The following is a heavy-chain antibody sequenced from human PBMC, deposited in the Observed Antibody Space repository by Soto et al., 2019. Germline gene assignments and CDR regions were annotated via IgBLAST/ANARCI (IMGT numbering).Heavy chain of an antibody. CDR3: ARRRGGFGGGWTTPYCDF. J-gene: IGHJ4*02. V-gene: IGHV2-5*02. D-gene: IGHD6-19*01. Sequence: QITLKESGPTVVKPTQTLTLTCSLSGFSLNTAGVGVGWIRQPPGKALEWLAVIYWDDDKSWNPSLRDRLTINRDASDDQVVLPVTNMDPVDTGTYYCARRRGGFGGGWTTPYCDFWGQGTVVTVSS. CDR2: IYWDDDK. CDR1: GFSLNTAGVG.